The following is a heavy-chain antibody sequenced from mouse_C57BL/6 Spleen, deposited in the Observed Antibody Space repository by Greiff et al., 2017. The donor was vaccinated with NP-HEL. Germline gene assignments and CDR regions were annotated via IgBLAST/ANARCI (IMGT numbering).Heavy chain of an antibody. CDR2: INSSSGYT. V-gene: IGHV1-4*01. CDR1: GYTFTSYS. CDR3: ARKSTRCSY. J-gene: IGHJ2*01. Sequence: VQLQESGAELVKPGASVKMSCKASGYTFTSYSMHWVKQRPGQGLEWIGYINSSSGYTTYNQKLKNKATLTEDKSSSTAYMQLSSLTSEDSAVYYCARKSTRCSYWGQGTTLTVAS. D-gene: IGHD3-1*01.